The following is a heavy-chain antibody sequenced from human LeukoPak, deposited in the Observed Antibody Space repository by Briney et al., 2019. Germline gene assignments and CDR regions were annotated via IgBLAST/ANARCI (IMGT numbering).Heavy chain of an antibody. V-gene: IGHV4-59*01. CDR3: ARRGYYSFFDY. J-gene: IGHJ4*02. D-gene: IGHD3-22*01. Sequence: SETLSLTCTVSGGSISSYYWSWIRQPPGKGLEWIGYIYYSGSTNYNPSLKSRVTISVDTSKNQFSLELSSVTAADTAVYYCARRGYYSFFDYWGQGTLVTVSS. CDR2: IYYSGST. CDR1: GGSISSYY.